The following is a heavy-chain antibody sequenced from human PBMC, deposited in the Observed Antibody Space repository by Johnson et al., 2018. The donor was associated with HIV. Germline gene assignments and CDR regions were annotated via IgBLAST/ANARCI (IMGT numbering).Heavy chain of an antibody. Sequence: VQLVEYGGGLVKPGGSLRLSCAASGLTFTNAWMSWVRQAPGKGLEWVGRIKSKTHGETTDYAAPVKGRFSISRDDSKNTLYLQMNSLRAEDTAVYYCARGSRYTYDNDDAHLLHAFDIWGQGTMVTVSS. J-gene: IGHJ3*02. V-gene: IGHV3-15*01. CDR3: ARGSRYTYDNDDAHLLHAFDI. CDR2: IKSKTHGETT. CDR1: GLTFTNAW. D-gene: IGHD3-22*01.